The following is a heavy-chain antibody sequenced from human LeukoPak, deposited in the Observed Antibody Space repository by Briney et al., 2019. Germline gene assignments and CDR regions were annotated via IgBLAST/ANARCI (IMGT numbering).Heavy chain of an antibody. CDR3: ARDKHQGYCCSTSCYSYGMDV. CDR1: GGSISSGGYS. D-gene: IGHD2-2*01. J-gene: IGHJ6*02. Sequence: PSETLSLTCTVSGGSISSGGYSWSWIRQHPGKGLEWIGYIYYSGSTYYNPSLKSRVTISVDTSKNQFSLKLSSVTAADTAVYYCARDKHQGYCCSTSCYSYGMDVWGQGTTVTVSS. V-gene: IGHV4-31*03. CDR2: IYYSGST.